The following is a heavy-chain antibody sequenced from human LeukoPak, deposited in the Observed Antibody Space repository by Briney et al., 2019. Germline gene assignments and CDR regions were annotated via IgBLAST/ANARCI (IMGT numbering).Heavy chain of an antibody. J-gene: IGHJ4*02. CDR2: ISSGGGTI. Sequence: GGSLRLSCAASGITFSSYSINWVRQAPGKGLEWVSYISSGGGTIYYADSVKGRFTISRDNAKNSLYLQMNSLRDEDTAVYYCARDLSSTWYFFAYWGQGTLVTVSS. V-gene: IGHV3-48*02. D-gene: IGHD6-13*01. CDR3: ARDLSSTWYFFAY. CDR1: GITFSSYS.